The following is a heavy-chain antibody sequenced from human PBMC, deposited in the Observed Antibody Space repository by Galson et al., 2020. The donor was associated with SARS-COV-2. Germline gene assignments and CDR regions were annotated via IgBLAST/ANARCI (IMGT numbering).Heavy chain of an antibody. CDR1: GYTFTSYD. CDR3: ARGWKVRNYYYMDV. D-gene: IGHD1-1*01. Sequence: ASVKVSCKASGYTFTSYDINWVRQATGQGLEWMGWMNPNSGNTGYAQKFQGRVTMTRNTSISTAYMELSSLRSEDTAVYYCARGWKVRNYYYMDVWGKGTTVTVSS. CDR2: MNPNSGNT. V-gene: IGHV1-8*01. J-gene: IGHJ6*03.